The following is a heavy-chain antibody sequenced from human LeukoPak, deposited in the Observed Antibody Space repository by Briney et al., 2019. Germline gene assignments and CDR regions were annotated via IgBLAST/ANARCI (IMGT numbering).Heavy chain of an antibody. V-gene: IGHV4-34*01. CDR1: GGSFSGYY. CDR3: ARGLRHCTGGVCYTGRAYYFDY. CDR2: INHSGST. D-gene: IGHD2-8*02. Sequence: PSETLSLTCAVYGGSFSGYYWSRIRQPPGKGLEWIGEINHSGSTNYNPSLKSRVTISVDTSKNQFSLKLSSVTAADTAVYYCARGLRHCTGGVCYTGRAYYFDYWGQGTLVTVSS. J-gene: IGHJ4*02.